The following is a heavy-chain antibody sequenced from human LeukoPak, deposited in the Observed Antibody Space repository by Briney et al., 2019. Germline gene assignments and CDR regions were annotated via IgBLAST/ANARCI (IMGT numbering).Heavy chain of an antibody. D-gene: IGHD3-10*01. J-gene: IGHJ4*02. CDR2: IYHSGST. Sequence: PSETLSLTCAVSGDSISTSNWWSWVRQPPGKGLEWIGEIYHSGSTNYSPSLKSRVTISVDKSKNQFSLKLSSVTAADTAVYYCARGELVRGVIITVWGQGTLVTVSS. CDR3: ARGELVRGVIITV. V-gene: IGHV4-4*02. CDR1: GDSISTSNW.